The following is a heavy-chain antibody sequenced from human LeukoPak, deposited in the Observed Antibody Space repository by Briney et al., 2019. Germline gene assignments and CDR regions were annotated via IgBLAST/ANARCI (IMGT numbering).Heavy chain of an antibody. Sequence: SETLSLTCAVYGGSFSGYYWSWIRQPPGKGLEWIGEINHSGSTNYNPSLKSRVTISVDTSKNLFSLKLSSVTAADTAVYYCARGAQYYYGSGSYYSYWGQGTLVTVSS. V-gene: IGHV4-34*01. CDR3: ARGAQYYYGSGSYYSY. J-gene: IGHJ4*02. D-gene: IGHD3-10*01. CDR2: INHSGST. CDR1: GGSFSGYY.